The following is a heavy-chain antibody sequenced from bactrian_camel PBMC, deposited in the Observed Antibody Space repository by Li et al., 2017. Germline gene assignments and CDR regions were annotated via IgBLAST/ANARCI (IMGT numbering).Heavy chain of an antibody. CDR1: GIPYTSFC. D-gene: IGHD7*01. J-gene: IGHJ7*01. CDR2: IECDDSM. Sequence: VQLVESGGGSVQAGGSLTLSCQYSGIPYTSFCMGWLRQPPGKEREGVAIIECDDSMNYVDAVKGRFTISKDSAKSTLYLHMKNLKAEGTATYYCAVTLFCRERAWQPDAYRYWGTGTQVTVS. V-gene: IGHV3S67*01.